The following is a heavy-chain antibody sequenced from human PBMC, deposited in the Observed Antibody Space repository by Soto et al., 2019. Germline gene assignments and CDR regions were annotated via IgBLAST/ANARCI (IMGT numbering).Heavy chain of an antibody. D-gene: IGHD3-3*02. Sequence: QLQLQESGPGLVKPSETLSLTCTVSGGSISSSSYYWGWIRQPPGKGLEWIGSIYYSGSTYYNPSLKSRVTISADTSKHQCALNLSSVTAAVTAVYYCASPKIAFYNWFDPWGQGTLVTVSS. CDR1: GGSISSSSYY. CDR2: IYYSGST. V-gene: IGHV4-39*01. CDR3: ASPKIAFYNWFDP. J-gene: IGHJ5*02.